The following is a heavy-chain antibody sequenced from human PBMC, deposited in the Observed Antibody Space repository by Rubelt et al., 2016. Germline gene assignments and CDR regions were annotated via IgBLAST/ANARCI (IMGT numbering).Heavy chain of an antibody. Sequence: QVQLVQSGAEVKKPGASVKVSCKASGYTFTSYGISWVRQAPGQGLEWMGWISAYNGNTNFARKLQGGGTMTTGKSTGTAYMELRSRRSDDTAVYYCAREEYNWNSGQIDYWGQGTLVTVSS. J-gene: IGHJ4*02. D-gene: IGHD1-7*01. CDR1: GYTFTSYG. CDR3: AREEYNWNSGQIDY. CDR2: ISAYNGNT. V-gene: IGHV1-18*01.